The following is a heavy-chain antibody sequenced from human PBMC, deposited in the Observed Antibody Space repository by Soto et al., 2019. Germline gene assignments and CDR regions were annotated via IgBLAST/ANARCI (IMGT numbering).Heavy chain of an antibody. CDR1: GGSISSGDYY. CDR2: IYYSGST. D-gene: IGHD3-3*01. J-gene: IGHJ5*02. V-gene: IGHV4-31*03. Sequence: QVQLQESGPGLVKPSQTLSLTCTVSGGSISSGDYYLSWIPQQPVKCLEWIGYIYYSGSTYYNPSIKGRVTISVDTYKNQFSLKLSSVTAADTAVYYGRIWWSGSRQGFDPWGQGTLVTVSS. CDR3: RIWWSGSRQGFDP.